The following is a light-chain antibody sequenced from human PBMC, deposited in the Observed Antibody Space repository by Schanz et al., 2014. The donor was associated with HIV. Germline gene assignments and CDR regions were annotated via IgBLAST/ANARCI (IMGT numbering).Light chain of an antibody. Sequence: QSALTQPRSVSGSPGQSVTISCTGTNSDVGGYDYVSWYQQYPGKAPKLMIYDGYKRPSGVPDRFSGAKSGNTASLTISGLQAEDEADYYCSSYTSSNTWLFGGGTKLTVL. CDR3: SSYTSSNTWL. CDR2: DGY. CDR1: NSDVGGYDY. V-gene: IGLV2-11*01. J-gene: IGLJ3*02.